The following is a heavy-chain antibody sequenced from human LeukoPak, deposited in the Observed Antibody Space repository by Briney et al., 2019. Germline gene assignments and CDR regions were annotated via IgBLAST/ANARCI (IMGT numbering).Heavy chain of an antibody. Sequence: YPSETLSLTCTVSGGSISSSSYYWGWIRQPPGKGLEWIGSIYYSGSTYYNPSLKSRVTISVDTSKNQFSLKLSSVTAADTAVYHCARHEQWLAVNYWGQGTLVTVSS. CDR3: ARHEQWLAVNY. CDR2: IYYSGST. V-gene: IGHV4-39*01. J-gene: IGHJ4*02. D-gene: IGHD6-19*01. CDR1: GGSISSSSYY.